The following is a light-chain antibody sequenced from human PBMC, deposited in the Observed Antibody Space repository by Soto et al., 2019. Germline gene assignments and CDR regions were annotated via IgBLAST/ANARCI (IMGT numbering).Light chain of an antibody. J-gene: IGKJ5*01. CDR2: GAS. CDR1: QSVNIY. CDR3: QQRSNWPPIT. Sequence: EIVMTQSPATLSVSPGERATLSCRASQSVNIYLAWYQQKPGQAPRLLIFGASSRATGIPARFSGSGSGTEFTLTISSLQSEDFAVYYCQQRSNWPPITFGQGTRLEIK. V-gene: IGKV3D-15*01.